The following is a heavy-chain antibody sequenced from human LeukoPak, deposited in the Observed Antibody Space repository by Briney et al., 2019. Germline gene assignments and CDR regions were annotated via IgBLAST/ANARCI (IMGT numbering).Heavy chain of an antibody. J-gene: IGHJ6*02. CDR3: ARHDEGVGMDV. CDR1: GGSISSSSYY. V-gene: IGHV4-39*01. Sequence: PSETLSLTCTVSGGSISSSSYYWGWIRQPPGKGLEWIGSIYYSGSTYYNPSLKSRVTISVDTSKNQFSLKLSSVTAADTAVYYCARHDEGVGMDVWGQGTTVTVSS. CDR2: IYYSGST. D-gene: IGHD2-8*01.